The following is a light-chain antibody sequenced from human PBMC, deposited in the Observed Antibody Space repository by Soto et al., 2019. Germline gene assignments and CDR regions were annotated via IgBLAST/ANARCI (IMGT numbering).Light chain of an antibody. J-gene: IGKJ5*01. CDR2: GAS. CDR3: QQYGNSPFT. V-gene: IGKV3-20*01. CDR1: QSVSSTY. Sequence: EVVLTQSPGTLSLSPGERATLFCRASQSVSSTYLAWYQRKPGQAPSLLIYGASSRATGIPDRFSGSGSGTDFTLTISRLEPEDFAVYYCQQYGNSPFTFGQGTRLEIK.